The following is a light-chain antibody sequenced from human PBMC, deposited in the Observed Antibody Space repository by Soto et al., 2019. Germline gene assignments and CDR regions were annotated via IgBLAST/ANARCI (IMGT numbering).Light chain of an antibody. CDR1: QSVSNNY. V-gene: IGKV3-20*01. J-gene: IGKJ1*01. CDR2: GAS. CDR3: QQYGSSGT. Sequence: EIVLTQSPGTLSLSPGERATLSCRASQSVSNNYLAWYQQKPGTAPRLLIYGASNRATGIPDRFSGSGSGTDFTLTISRLEPEDFAVYYCQQYGSSGTFGQGTKVEIK.